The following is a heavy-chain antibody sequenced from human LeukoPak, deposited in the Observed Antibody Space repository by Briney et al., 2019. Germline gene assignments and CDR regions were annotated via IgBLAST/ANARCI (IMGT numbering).Heavy chain of an antibody. V-gene: IGHV3-30*02. CDR1: GFSFSDYG. J-gene: IGHJ6*03. D-gene: IGHD6-19*01. CDR3: ARADYYFFMDV. Sequence: QTGGSLRLSCAASGFSFSDYGIHWVRQAPGKGLEWVAFIRFDATIKYYADSVKGRFTISRDNSKNTVHFQMNSLRPEDTAVYYCARADYYFFMDVWGKGTTVTVSS. CDR2: IRFDATIK.